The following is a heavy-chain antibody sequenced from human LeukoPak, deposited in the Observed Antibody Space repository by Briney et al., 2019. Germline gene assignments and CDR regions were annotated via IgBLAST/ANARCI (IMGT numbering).Heavy chain of an antibody. CDR3: ARKGYSSSWSDYYFDY. CDR1: GGSIRGYY. D-gene: IGHD6-13*01. V-gene: IGHV4-59*01. Sequence: SETLCLTCTVSGGSIRGYYWNWIRQPPGKGLEWIGNINYSGSTNYNSSLKSRVTISVDTSKNQFSLKLSSVTAADTAVYYCARKGYSSSWSDYYFDYWGQGTLVTASS. CDR2: INYSGST. J-gene: IGHJ4*02.